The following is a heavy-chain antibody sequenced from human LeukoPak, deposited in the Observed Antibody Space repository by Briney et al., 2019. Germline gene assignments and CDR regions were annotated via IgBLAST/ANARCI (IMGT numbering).Heavy chain of an antibody. J-gene: IGHJ4*02. V-gene: IGHV3-23*01. CDR1: GFSFSSNT. Sequence: GGSLRLSCAGSGFSFSSNTMSWARQAPGRGLEWVSAISNNGSRTDYADSVKGRFTISRDNSKSTLYLHMDSLRAEDTAVYCCARDEDTSALSEYWGQGTLVTVSS. CDR2: ISNNGSRT. CDR3: ARDEDTSALSEY. D-gene: IGHD2/OR15-2a*01.